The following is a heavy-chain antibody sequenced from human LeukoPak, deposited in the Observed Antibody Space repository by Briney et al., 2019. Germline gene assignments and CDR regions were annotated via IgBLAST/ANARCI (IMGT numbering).Heavy chain of an antibody. CDR1: GFTFDDYA. CDR3: AKDMATVVTPEDYYYGMDV. V-gene: IGHV3-9*01. J-gene: IGHJ6*02. D-gene: IGHD4-23*01. Sequence: GRSLRLSCAASGFTFDDYAMHWVRQAPGKGLEWVSGISWNSGSIGYADSVKGRFTISRDNAKNSLYLQMNSLRAEDTALYYCAKDMATVVTPEDYYYGMDVWGQGTLVTVSS. CDR2: ISWNSGSI.